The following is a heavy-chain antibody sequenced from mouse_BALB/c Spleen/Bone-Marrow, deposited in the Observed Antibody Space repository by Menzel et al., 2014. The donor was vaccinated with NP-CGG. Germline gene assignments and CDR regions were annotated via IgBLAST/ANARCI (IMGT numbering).Heavy chain of an antibody. D-gene: IGHD4-1*01. J-gene: IGHJ2*01. V-gene: IGHV7-3*02. CDR1: GFTFTDYY. CDR3: ARFFNWGLDY. Sequence: EVKLMESGGGLVQPGGSLRLSCATSGFTFTDYYMSWVRQPPGKALEWLGFIRNKANGYTTEYSASVKGRFTISRGNSQSILYLQMNTLRAEDSATYYCARFFNWGLDYWGQGTTLTVSS. CDR2: IRNKANGYTT.